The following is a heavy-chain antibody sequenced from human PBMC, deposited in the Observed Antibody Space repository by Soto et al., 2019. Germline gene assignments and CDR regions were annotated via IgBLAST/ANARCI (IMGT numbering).Heavy chain of an antibody. CDR1: GYTFTSYG. J-gene: IGHJ6*02. V-gene: IGHV1-18*04. CDR3: ARDRCTTDRCYTHHFDV. Sequence: QVQLVQSGGEVTKPGASVKVSCKSSGYTFTSYGVSWVRQAPGQGLEWLGWISVYTGNTKQAQKFQDRVTLTTEASTSTAYMELLSLRSDDTAVYYCARDRCTTDRCYTHHFDVWGQGTTVTVSS. CDR2: ISVYTGNT. D-gene: IGHD2-8*01.